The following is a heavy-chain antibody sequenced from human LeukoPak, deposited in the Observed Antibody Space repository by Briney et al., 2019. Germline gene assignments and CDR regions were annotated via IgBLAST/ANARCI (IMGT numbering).Heavy chain of an antibody. V-gene: IGHV3-7*03. CDR1: GFTSSSYW. J-gene: IGHJ4*02. CDR3: ARGRNSYGLPWDY. Sequence: GGSRRRSCAASGFTSSSYWMSRFRQAPGKGLEWVANIKQDGSEKYYVDSVKGRFTISRDNAKNSLYLQMNSLRAEDTAVYYCARGRNSYGLPWDYWGQGTLVTVSS. D-gene: IGHD5-18*01. CDR2: IKQDGSEK.